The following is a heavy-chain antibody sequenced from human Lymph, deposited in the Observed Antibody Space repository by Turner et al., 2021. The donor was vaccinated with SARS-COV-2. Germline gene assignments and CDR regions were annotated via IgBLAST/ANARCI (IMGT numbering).Heavy chain of an antibody. J-gene: IGHJ5*02. V-gene: IGHV1-8*01. CDR2: MNPNSGNT. CDR1: GYTFTSYD. Sequence: QVQLVQSGAEVKTPVASVTVSCKASGYTFTSYDINWVRQATGQGREWMGWMNPNSGNTGYAKKCQGRVTMTRNTYISTAYMELSSLRSEDTAVYYCARAAQLTVWFDPWGQGTLVTVSS. CDR3: ARAAQLTVWFDP. D-gene: IGHD3-9*01.